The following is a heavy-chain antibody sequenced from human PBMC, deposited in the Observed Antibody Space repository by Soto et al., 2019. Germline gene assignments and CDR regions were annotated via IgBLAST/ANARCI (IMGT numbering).Heavy chain of an antibody. Sequence: GASVKVSCKASGGTFSSYAISWVRQAPGQGLEWMGGIIPIFGTANYAQKFQGRVTITADESTSTAYMELSSLRSEDTAVYYCARGGPPNIVLVPAATEFDPWGQGTLVTVSS. CDR3: ARGGPPNIVLVPAATEFDP. V-gene: IGHV1-69*13. D-gene: IGHD2-2*01. CDR2: IIPIFGTA. CDR1: GGTFSSYA. J-gene: IGHJ5*02.